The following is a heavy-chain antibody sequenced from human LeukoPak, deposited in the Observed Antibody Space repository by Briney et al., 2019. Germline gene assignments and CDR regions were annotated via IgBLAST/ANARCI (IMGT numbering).Heavy chain of an antibody. J-gene: IGHJ4*02. CDR3: ARDVLGLVRVPEGYFDY. V-gene: IGHV3-30*04. Sequence: GGSLRLSCAASGFTFSSYAMHWVRQAPGKGLGWVAVISYDGSNKYYADSVKGRFTISRDNSKNTLYLQMNSLRAEDTAVYYCARDVLGLVRVPEGYFDYWGQGTLVTVSS. CDR2: ISYDGSNK. D-gene: IGHD3-10*01. CDR1: GFTFSSYA.